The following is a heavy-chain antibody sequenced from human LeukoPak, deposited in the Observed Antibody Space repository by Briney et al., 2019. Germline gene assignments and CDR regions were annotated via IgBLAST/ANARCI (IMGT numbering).Heavy chain of an antibody. J-gene: IGHJ4*02. CDR2: ISTNGVYT. V-gene: IGHV3-64D*06. Sequence: GGSLRLSCSASGFTFSSYALHWVRQAPGKGLDYVSAISTNGVYTYYADSVKGRFTISRDNSKNTLYLQMSSLRTEDTAVYYCARGGYSSSWYKVATRYFDYWGQGTLVTVSS. CDR1: GFTFSSYA. D-gene: IGHD6-13*01. CDR3: ARGGYSSSWYKVATRYFDY.